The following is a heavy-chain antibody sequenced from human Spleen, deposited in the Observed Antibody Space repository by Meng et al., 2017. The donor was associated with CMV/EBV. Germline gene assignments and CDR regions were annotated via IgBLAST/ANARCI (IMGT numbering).Heavy chain of an antibody. D-gene: IGHD3-3*01. CDR2: VYHIGRN. J-gene: IGHJ6*02. CDR3: AREAVFGLGYYGLDV. Sequence: SETLSLTCTVSGGSISSYSYYWAWIRQPPGKGLEWIGSVYHIGRNDYNPSLRSRVSLSVDTSRNHFSLRLSPVTAADPAVYYCAREAVFGLGYYGLDVWGQGTTVTVSS. CDR1: GGSISSYSYY. V-gene: IGHV4-39*07.